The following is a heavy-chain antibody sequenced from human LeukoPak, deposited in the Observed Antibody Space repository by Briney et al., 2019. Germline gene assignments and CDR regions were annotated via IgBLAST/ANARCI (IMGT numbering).Heavy chain of an antibody. CDR1: GVSFRSSDQY. CDR3: ARHYGP. CDR2: IYDSGST. Sequence: SETRARTCTVSGVSFRSSDQYGGWIRQPPGKGLEWIGSIYDSGSTYYNPSLKSRVTISVDTSKNQFSLKLNSVTAADTAVYYCARHYGPWGQGTLVTVSS. J-gene: IGHJ5*02. V-gene: IGHV4-39*01. D-gene: IGHD3-10*01.